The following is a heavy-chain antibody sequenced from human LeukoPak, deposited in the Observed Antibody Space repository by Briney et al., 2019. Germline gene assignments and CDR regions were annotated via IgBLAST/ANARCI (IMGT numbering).Heavy chain of an antibody. Sequence: SETLSLTCTVSGDSLSSGGHYWGWIRQTPGKRLEWIGNIYFTGETSSNPSLKSRLAMSVDTSKNQLFLNLDSMTAADTAVYYCARDSGFWLYWGQGALVTVSS. D-gene: IGHD3-22*01. CDR3: ARDSGFWLY. CDR1: GDSLSSGGHY. J-gene: IGHJ4*02. V-gene: IGHV4-39*07. CDR2: IYFTGET.